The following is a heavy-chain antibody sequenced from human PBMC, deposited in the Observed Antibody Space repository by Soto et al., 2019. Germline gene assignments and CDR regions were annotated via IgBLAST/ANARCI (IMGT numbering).Heavy chain of an antibody. CDR1: GGSISSSSYY. V-gene: IGHV4-39*01. Sequence: SETLSLTCTVSGGSISSSSYYWGWIRQPPGKGLEWIGSIYYSGSTYYNPSLKSRVTISVDTSKKQFSLKLSSVTAADTAVYYCARRLAGYFSSTSCLYNWFDPWGQGTLVTVSS. CDR2: IYYSGST. CDR3: ARRLAGYFSSTSCLYNWFDP. D-gene: IGHD2-2*01. J-gene: IGHJ5*02.